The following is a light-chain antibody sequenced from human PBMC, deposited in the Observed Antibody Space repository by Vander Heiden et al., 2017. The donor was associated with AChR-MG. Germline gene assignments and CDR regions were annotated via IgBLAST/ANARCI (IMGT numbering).Light chain of an antibody. CDR1: SSDVGGYNY. V-gene: IGLV2-11*01. CDR2: DVS. CDR3: CSYAGSYTL. Sequence: QSALTQPRPVSGSPGQSVTIPCTGTSSDVGGYNYVSWYQTHPGKAPKLMIYDVSKRPSGVPDRFSGSKSGNTASLTISGLQAEDEADYYCCSYAGSYTLFGGGTKLTVL. J-gene: IGLJ2*01.